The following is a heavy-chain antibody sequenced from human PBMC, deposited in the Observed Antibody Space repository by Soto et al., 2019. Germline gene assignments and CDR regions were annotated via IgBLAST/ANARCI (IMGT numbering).Heavy chain of an antibody. J-gene: IGHJ4*02. CDR3: ARDRGYYDSSGYPY. D-gene: IGHD3-22*01. V-gene: IGHV1-69*01. CDR1: GGTFSSYA. CDR2: VIPIFGTA. Sequence: QVQLVQSGAEVKKPGSSVKVSCKASGGTFSSYAISWVRQAPGQGLEWMGGVIPIFGTANYAQKFQGRVTITEYESTITGYMELSSLRSEDTAVYYWARDRGYYDSSGYPYWGQGTLVTVSS.